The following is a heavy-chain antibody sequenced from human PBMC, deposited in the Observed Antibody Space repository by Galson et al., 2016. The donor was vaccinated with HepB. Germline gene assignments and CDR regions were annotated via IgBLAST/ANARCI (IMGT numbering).Heavy chain of an antibody. CDR2: IWYDGSNQ. D-gene: IGHD4-17*01. J-gene: IGHJ4*02. CDR1: GFTFSTYG. CDR3: ARGRGYGDSPAYFDY. Sequence: SLRLSCAASGFTFSTYGMHWVRQAPGKGLEWVAVIWYDGSNQYYAHSVEGRFTISRDNSKNTVFLQLNSLRAEDTAVYYRARGRGYGDSPAYFDYWGQGTLVTVSS. V-gene: IGHV3-33*01.